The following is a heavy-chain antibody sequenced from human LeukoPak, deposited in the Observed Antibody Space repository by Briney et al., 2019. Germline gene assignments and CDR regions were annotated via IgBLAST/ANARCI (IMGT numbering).Heavy chain of an antibody. V-gene: IGHV1-69*05. CDR3: ARDGITIFGVVINWFDP. D-gene: IGHD3-3*01. CDR2: IIPIFGTA. Sequence: SVKVSCKASGYTFTSYGISWVRQAPGQGLEWMGGIIPIFGTANYAQKFQGRVTITTDESTSTAYMELSSLRSDDTAVYYCARDGITIFGVVINWFDPWGQGTLVTVSS. CDR1: GYTFTSYG. J-gene: IGHJ5*02.